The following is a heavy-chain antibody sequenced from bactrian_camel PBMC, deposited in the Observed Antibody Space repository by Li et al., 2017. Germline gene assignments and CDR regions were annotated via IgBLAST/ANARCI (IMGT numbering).Heavy chain of an antibody. CDR1: GDTYTNYC. CDR3: LSSLGSDEGY. CDR2: IGSDGST. V-gene: IGHV3S55*01. D-gene: IGHD5*01. Sequence: QLVESGGGSVQAGGSLSLSCVVSGDTYTNYCMGWFRQAPGKEREAVASIGSDGSTSYVDSVKGRFTISRDNAKNTLYLQLNSLQTEDTAMYYCLSSLGSDEGYWGQGTQVTVS. J-gene: IGHJ4*01.